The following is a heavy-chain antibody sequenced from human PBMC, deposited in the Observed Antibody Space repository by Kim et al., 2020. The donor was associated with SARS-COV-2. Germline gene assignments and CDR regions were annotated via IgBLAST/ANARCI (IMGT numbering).Heavy chain of an antibody. CDR3: ARNILRTTTLDY. D-gene: IGHD5-12*01. Sequence: ASVKVSCKTSGYIFTNAAIHWVRQAPGQGLEWMGYINIGNGDTRYSQNFQGRVSLTTDTSASTAYMELISLRSDDSAVYYCARNILRTTTLDYWGQGTLVTVSS. CDR1: GYIFTNAA. CDR2: INIGNGDT. J-gene: IGHJ4*02. V-gene: IGHV1-3*04.